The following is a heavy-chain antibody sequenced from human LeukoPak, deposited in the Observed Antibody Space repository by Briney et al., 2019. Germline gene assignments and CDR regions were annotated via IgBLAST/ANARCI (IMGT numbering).Heavy chain of an antibody. CDR1: GFTFSDYW. D-gene: IGHD3-16*01. Sequence: GGSLRLSCVASGFTFSDYWMHWVRQVPGKGLVWVSRITTGGSGTTYADSVKGRFTIARDNAQNTLYLQMNSLRAEDTAVYYCGRGNVPSFDYWGQGTLVTVSS. J-gene: IGHJ4*02. V-gene: IGHV3-74*01. CDR2: ITTGGSGT. CDR3: GRGNVPSFDY.